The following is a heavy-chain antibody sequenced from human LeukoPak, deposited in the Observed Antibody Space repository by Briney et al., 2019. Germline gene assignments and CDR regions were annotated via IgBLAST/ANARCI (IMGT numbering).Heavy chain of an antibody. Sequence: GGSLGLSCAASGFTFSSYSMNWVRQAPGKGLEWVSSISSSSSYIYYADSVKGRFTISRDNAKNSLYLQMNSLRAEDTAVYYCARGRQQLVGYWGQGTLVTVSS. V-gene: IGHV3-21*01. J-gene: IGHJ4*02. CDR3: ARGRQQLVGY. CDR2: ISSSSSYI. CDR1: GFTFSSYS. D-gene: IGHD6-13*01.